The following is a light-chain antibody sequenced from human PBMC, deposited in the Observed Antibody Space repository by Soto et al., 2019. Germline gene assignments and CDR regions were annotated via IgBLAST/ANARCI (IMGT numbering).Light chain of an antibody. V-gene: IGLV1-40*01. CDR2: GNT. CDR1: SSNIGAGYD. J-gene: IGLJ3*02. Sequence: QSVLTKPPSVSGAPGQRVTISCTGSSSNIGAGYDVHWYRQVPGTAPKLLIFGNTNRPSGVPDRFSGSKSGSSASLAITGLQAEDESEYYCQSYDSSLTGSVFGGGTKVTVL. CDR3: QSYDSSLTGSV.